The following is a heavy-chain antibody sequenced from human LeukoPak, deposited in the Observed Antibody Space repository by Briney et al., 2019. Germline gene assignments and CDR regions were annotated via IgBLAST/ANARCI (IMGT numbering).Heavy chain of an antibody. V-gene: IGHV3-21*01. CDR1: GFTFSSYS. J-gene: IGHJ5*02. CDR3: ARMVRGVIIGWFDP. D-gene: IGHD3-10*01. Sequence: GGSLRLSCAASGFTFSSYSMNWVRQAPGKGLEWVSSISSSSSYIYYADSVKGRFTISRDNAKNSLYLQMNSLRAKDTAVYYCARMVRGVIIGWFDPWGQGTLVTVSS. CDR2: ISSSSSYI.